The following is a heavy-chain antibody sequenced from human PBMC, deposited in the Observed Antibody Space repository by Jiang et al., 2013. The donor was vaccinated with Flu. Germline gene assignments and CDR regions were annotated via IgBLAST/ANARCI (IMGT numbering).Heavy chain of an antibody. CDR1: GYSFIYSA. J-gene: IGHJ4*02. D-gene: IGHD1-26*01. V-gene: IGHV1-3*01. Sequence: SGAEVKKPGASVKLSCKASGYSFIYSAIHWVRQAPGERLQWMGWINAGNGVTKYSQKLRGRVTITRDTSATTAYMELSSLRSEDTAVYFCARGSSGGYKHFDFWGQGTLVTVSS. CDR2: INAGNGVT. CDR3: ARGSSGGYKHFDF.